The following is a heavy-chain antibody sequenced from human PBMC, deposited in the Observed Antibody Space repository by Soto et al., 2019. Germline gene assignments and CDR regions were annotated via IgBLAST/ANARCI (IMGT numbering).Heavy chain of an antibody. CDR3: ARWWFGEFFDY. J-gene: IGHJ4*02. Sequence: PSETLSLTCTVAWGSISSGDYYWSWIRQPPGKGLEWIGYIYYSGSTYYNPSLKSRVTISVDTSKNQFSLKLSSVTAADTAVYYCARWWFGEFFDYWGQGTLVTVSS. CDR1: WGSISSGDYY. D-gene: IGHD3-10*01. CDR2: IYYSGST. V-gene: IGHV4-30-4*01.